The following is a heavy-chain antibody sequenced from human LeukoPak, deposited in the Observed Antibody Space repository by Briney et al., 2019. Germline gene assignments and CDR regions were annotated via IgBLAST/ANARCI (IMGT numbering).Heavy chain of an antibody. CDR1: GFTFSSYG. CDR3: AKRGGYETMAAFDY. J-gene: IGHJ4*02. CDR2: VSYDGGNK. V-gene: IGHV3-30*18. Sequence: GGSLRLSCAASGFTFSSYGMHWVRQAPGKGLEWVAVVSYDGGNKDYADSVKGRFTISRDNSKNTLYLQMSSLRAEDSAVYYCAKRGGYETMAAFDYWGQGTLVTVSS. D-gene: IGHD3-10*01.